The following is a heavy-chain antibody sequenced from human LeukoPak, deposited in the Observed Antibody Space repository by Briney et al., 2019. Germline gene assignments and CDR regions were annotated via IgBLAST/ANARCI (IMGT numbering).Heavy chain of an antibody. J-gene: IGHJ4*02. CDR3: AKDPYAILTGYRYYFDY. V-gene: IGHV3-23*01. D-gene: IGHD3-9*01. CDR2: ISGSGGST. CDR1: GFTSSSYA. Sequence: PGGSLRLSCVASGFTSSSYAMSWVRQAPGRGLEWVSAISGSGGSTYYADSVKGRFTISRDNSKNTLLLQMNSLRAEDTAAYYCAKDPYAILTGYRYYFDYWGQGTLVTVSS.